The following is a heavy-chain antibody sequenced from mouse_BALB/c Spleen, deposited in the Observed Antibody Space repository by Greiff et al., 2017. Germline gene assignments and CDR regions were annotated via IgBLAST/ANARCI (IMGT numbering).Heavy chain of an antibody. CDR3: AVGDWFAY. CDR1: GYTFTDYY. J-gene: IGHJ3*01. Sequence: QVQLQQSGAELARPGASVKLSCKASGYTFTDYYINWVKQRTGQGLEWIGEIYPGSGNTYYNEKFKGKATLTADKSSSTAYMQLSSLTSEDSAVYFCAVGDWFAYWGQGTLVTVSA. V-gene: IGHV1-77*01. CDR2: IYPGSGNT.